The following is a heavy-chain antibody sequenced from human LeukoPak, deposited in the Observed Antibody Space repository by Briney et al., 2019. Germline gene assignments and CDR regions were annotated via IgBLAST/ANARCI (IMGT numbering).Heavy chain of an antibody. Sequence: SETLSLTCTVSGGSISSSDYYWGWIRQPPGKGLEWIGSIYYSGNTYYKPSLKSRVTISLDTSKNQFSLNLTSVTAADTAFYYCARGHSSGWYVNFDYWGQGTLVTVSS. J-gene: IGHJ4*02. V-gene: IGHV4-39*07. CDR3: ARGHSSGWYVNFDY. D-gene: IGHD6-19*01. CDR2: IYYSGNT. CDR1: GGSISSSDYY.